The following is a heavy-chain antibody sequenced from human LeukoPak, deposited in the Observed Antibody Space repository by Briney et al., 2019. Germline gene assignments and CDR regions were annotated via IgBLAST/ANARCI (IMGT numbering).Heavy chain of an antibody. D-gene: IGHD3-22*01. CDR2: SYSDGST. CDR1: GFTVSSNY. V-gene: IGHV3-53*01. CDR3: ARAAYDSNGYTANHDY. J-gene: IGHJ4*02. Sequence: GGSPRLSCAASGFTVSSNYMSWVRQAPGKGLEWVSVSYSDGSTYYADSVKGRFTISRDNSKNTLYLQMNNLRAEDTAVYYCARAAYDSNGYTANHDYWGQGTLVTVSS.